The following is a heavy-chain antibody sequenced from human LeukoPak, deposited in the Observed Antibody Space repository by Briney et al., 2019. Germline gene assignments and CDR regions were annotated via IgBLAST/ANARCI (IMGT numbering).Heavy chain of an antibody. CDR3: ARALSA. D-gene: IGHD3-3*01. J-gene: IGHJ4*02. V-gene: IGHV3-7*03. Sequence: GGSLRLSCAASEFTFSSYSMNWVRQAPGKGLEWVANIRQDGGEIYYVGSVKGRFSISRDNAKNSVYLQMNSLRAEDTAVYYCARALSAWGQGTLVTVSS. CDR2: IRQDGGEI. CDR1: EFTFSSYS.